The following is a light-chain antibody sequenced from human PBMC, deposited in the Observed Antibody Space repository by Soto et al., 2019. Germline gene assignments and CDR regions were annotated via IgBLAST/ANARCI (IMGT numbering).Light chain of an antibody. J-gene: IGKJ2*01. CDR3: LQHNSYPRT. Sequence: DILLTQSPSTLSASVGDRVTISCRASQSINKWLAWYQHKPGKAPNLLIYAASSLQSGVPSRFSGSGSGTEFTLTICSLQPEDFATYYCLQHNSYPRTFGQGTKLEIK. CDR1: QSINKW. CDR2: AAS. V-gene: IGKV1-5*01.